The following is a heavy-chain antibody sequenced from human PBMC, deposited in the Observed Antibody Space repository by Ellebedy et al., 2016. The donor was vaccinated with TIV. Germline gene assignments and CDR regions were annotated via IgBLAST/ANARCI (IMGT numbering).Heavy chain of an antibody. CDR2: IYYSGST. V-gene: IGHV4-59*08. CDR1: GGSISNYY. D-gene: IGHD3-10*01. J-gene: IGHJ5*02. Sequence: SETLSLTCTVSGGSISNYYWSWIRQPPGKGLEWIGHIYYSGSTDYNPSLKSRVTISADTSKNEISLRLSSVTAADTAVYYCARWFGELLYVRWFDPWGQGTLVTVSS. CDR3: ARWFGELLYVRWFDP.